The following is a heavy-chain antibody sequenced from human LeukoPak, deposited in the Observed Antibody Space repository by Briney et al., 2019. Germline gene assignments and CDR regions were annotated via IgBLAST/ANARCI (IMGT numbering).Heavy chain of an antibody. CDR1: GGSISSSSYY. CDR3: ARGIIVGATWGENDNWFDP. D-gene: IGHD1-26*01. CDR2: IYYSGST. Sequence: SETLSLTCTVSGGSISSSSYYWGWLRQPPGTGLEWIGSIYYSGSTYYNPSLKSRVTISVDTSKNQFSLKLSSVTAADTAVYYCARGIIVGATWGENDNWFDPWGQGTLVTVSS. J-gene: IGHJ5*02. V-gene: IGHV4-39*07.